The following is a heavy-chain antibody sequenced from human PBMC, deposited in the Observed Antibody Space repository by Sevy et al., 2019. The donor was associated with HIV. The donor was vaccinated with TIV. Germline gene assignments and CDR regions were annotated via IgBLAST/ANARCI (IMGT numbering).Heavy chain of an antibody. CDR1: GGSISSYY. CDR2: IYYSGST. D-gene: IGHD3-3*01. Sequence: SETRSLTCTVSGGSISSYYWSWIRQPPGKGLEWIGYIYYSGSTNYNPSLKSRVTISVDTSKNQFSLKLSSVTAADTAVYYCARAATYYDFWSGYSSFDYWGQGTLVTVSS. CDR3: ARAATYYDFWSGYSSFDY. V-gene: IGHV4-59*01. J-gene: IGHJ4*02.